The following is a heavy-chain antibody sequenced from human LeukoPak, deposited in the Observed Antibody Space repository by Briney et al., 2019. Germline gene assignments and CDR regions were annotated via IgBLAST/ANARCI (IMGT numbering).Heavy chain of an antibody. D-gene: IGHD5-18*01. CDR2: IKQDGSEK. J-gene: IGHJ4*02. CDR1: GFTFSSYW. CDR3: AKGTTGMAPRGYFDD. V-gene: IGHV3-7*05. Sequence: GGSLRLSCAASGFTFSSYWMSWVRQAPGKGLEWVANIKQDGSEKYYVDSVKGRFTISRDNAKNSLYLQMNSLRAEDTAVYYCAKGTTGMAPRGYFDDWGQGTLVTVSS.